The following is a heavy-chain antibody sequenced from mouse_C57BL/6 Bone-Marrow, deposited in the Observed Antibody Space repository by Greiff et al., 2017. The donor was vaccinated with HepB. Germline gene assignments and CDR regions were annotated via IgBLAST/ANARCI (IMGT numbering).Heavy chain of an antibody. CDR3: ARDDDYDPWFAY. CDR2: IYPGSGNT. Sequence: QVQLQQSGPELVKPGASVKISCKASGYSFTSYYIHWVKQRPGQGLEWIGWIYPGSGNTKYNEKFKGKATLTADTSSSTAYMQLSSLTSEDSAVYYCARDDDYDPWFAYWGQGTLVTVSA. D-gene: IGHD2-4*01. V-gene: IGHV1-66*01. CDR1: GYSFTSYY. J-gene: IGHJ3*01.